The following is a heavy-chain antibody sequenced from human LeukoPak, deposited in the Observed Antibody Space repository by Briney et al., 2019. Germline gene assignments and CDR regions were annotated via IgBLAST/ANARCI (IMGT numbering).Heavy chain of an antibody. CDR2: IYYSGST. J-gene: IGHJ1*01. Sequence: SETLSLTCTVSGGSISSGGYYWSWIRQPPGKGLEWIGYIYYSGSTYYNPSLKSRVTISVDTSKNQFSLKLSSVTAADTAVYYCASSGSPGGYFQHWGQGTLVTVSS. D-gene: IGHD3-22*01. CDR1: GGSISSGGYY. V-gene: IGHV4-31*03. CDR3: ASSGSPGGYFQH.